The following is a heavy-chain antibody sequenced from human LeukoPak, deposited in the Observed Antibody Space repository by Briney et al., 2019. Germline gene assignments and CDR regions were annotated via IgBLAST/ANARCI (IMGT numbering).Heavy chain of an antibody. CDR1: GGSISSYY. V-gene: IGHV4-59*01. CDR3: ARDTSIAARQYYGMDV. Sequence: PSETLSLTCTVSGGSISSYYWSWIRQPPGKGLEWIGYIYYSGSTNYNPSLKSRVTISVDTSKNQFSLKLSSVTAADTAVYYCARDTSIAARQYYGMDVWGQGTTVTVSS. D-gene: IGHD6-6*01. J-gene: IGHJ6*02. CDR2: IYYSGST.